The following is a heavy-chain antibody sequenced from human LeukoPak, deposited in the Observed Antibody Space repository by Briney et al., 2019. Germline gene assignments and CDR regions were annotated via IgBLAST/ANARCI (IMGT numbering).Heavy chain of an antibody. D-gene: IGHD3-9*01. J-gene: IGHJ4*02. V-gene: IGHV3-53*01. CDR1: AFTVNNKY. CDR3: ARGGAYDTHGVLDY. CDR2: IYSDGTT. Sequence: GGSLTLSCADSAFTVNNKYMSWVRQAPGQGLEWVSVIYSDGTTYYADSVQGRFTISTDNSRNTLYLQMTSLIAEDTALYYCARGGAYDTHGVLDYWGQGALVTVSS.